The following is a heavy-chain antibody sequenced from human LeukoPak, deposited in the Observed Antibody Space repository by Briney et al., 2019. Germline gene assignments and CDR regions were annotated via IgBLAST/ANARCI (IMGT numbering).Heavy chain of an antibody. D-gene: IGHD2-2*01. Sequence: GGSLRLSCEVSGFSFSAYNMSWVRQAPGKGLEWVSAISGSGGSTYYADSVKGRFTISRDNSKNTLYLQMNSLRAEDTAVYYCAKVIVVPEYYFDYWGQGTLVTVSS. CDR1: GFSFSAYN. CDR3: AKVIVVPEYYFDY. V-gene: IGHV3-23*01. CDR2: ISGSGGST. J-gene: IGHJ4*02.